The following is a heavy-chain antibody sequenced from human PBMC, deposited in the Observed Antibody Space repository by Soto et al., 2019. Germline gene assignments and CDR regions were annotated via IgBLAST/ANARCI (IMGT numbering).Heavy chain of an antibody. Sequence: ASVKVSCKASGFSFTGYYIHWLRQAPGQGLEWMGWINAHSGGTEYAQKFQGRVTLTRDTSIATAYLTLASLTSDDTALYYCAKDLTRQLAYWLDPWGQGTQVTVSS. CDR2: INAHSGGT. J-gene: IGHJ5*02. V-gene: IGHV1-2*02. D-gene: IGHD6-6*01. CDR3: AKDLTRQLAYWLDP. CDR1: GFSFTGYY.